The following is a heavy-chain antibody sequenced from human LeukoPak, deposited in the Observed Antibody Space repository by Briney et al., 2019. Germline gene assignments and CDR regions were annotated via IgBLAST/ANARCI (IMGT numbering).Heavy chain of an antibody. CDR2: IRYDGSNK. CDR1: GFTFSSYG. J-gene: IGHJ4*02. CDR3: AKGSGAMVRTYYFDY. D-gene: IGHD3-10*01. Sequence: GGSLRLSSAASGFTFSSYGMHWVRQAPGKGLEWVAFIRYDGSNKYYADSVKGRFTISRDNSKNTLYLQMNSLRAEDTAVYYCAKGSGAMVRTYYFDYWGQGTLVTVSS. V-gene: IGHV3-30*02.